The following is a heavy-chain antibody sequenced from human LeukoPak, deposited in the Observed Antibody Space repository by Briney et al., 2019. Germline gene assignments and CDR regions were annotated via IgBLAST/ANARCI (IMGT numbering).Heavy chain of an antibody. J-gene: IGHJ5*01. Sequence: PSETLSLTCAVYGGSFSGYYWSWIRQPPGKGLEWIGEINHSGSTNYNPSLKSRVTISVDTSKNQVSLQLNSVTPEDTAVYYCARGGHGWAVSVFDSWGQGTQVTVSS. CDR3: ARGGHGWAVSVFDS. CDR1: GGSFSGYY. CDR2: INHSGST. D-gene: IGHD6-19*01. V-gene: IGHV4-34*01.